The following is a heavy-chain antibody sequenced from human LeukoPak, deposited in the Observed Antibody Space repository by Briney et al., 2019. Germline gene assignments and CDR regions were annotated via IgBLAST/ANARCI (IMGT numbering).Heavy chain of an antibody. CDR2: VYSDNT. Sequence: GGSLRLSYTVSEFTVSSNSMSWVRQAPGKGLEWVSFVYSDNTHYSDSVKMRFTISRDNSKNTLYRQINRLRDEDTPVYYCAKVSYLGPGLFDRYSGYDFPLDYWGQGTLVTVSS. CDR1: EFTVSSNS. V-gene: IGHV3-53*01. D-gene: IGHD5-12*01. J-gene: IGHJ4*02. CDR3: AKVSYLGPGLFDRYSGYDFPLDY.